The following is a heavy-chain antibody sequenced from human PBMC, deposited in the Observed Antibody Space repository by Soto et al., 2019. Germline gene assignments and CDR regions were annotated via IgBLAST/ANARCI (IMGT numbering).Heavy chain of an antibody. Sequence: ASVKVSCKASGGTFSSYAISWVRQAPGQGLEWMGGIIPIFGTANYAQKFQGRVTITADESTSTAYMELSSLRSEDTAVYYCESGARDYYDSSGYFGYWGQGTLVTVSS. CDR1: GGTFSSYA. J-gene: IGHJ4*02. CDR3: ESGARDYYDSSGYFGY. D-gene: IGHD3-22*01. CDR2: IIPIFGTA. V-gene: IGHV1-69*13.